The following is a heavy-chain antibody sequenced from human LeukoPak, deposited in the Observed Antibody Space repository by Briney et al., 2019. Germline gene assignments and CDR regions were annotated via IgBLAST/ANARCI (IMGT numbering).Heavy chain of an antibody. D-gene: IGHD3-22*01. J-gene: IGHJ3*01. CDR1: GGSISSRSHC. V-gene: IGHV4-39*01. CDR3: AVAGVRYYDSSGLHAFDF. CDR2: MFYSGST. Sequence: SETLSLTCTVSGGSISSRSHCWGWIRQPPGKGLEWIGTMFYSGSTYYNPSLKSRVAISVDTSENQFPLELNSVTATDTAVYYCAVAGVRYYDSSGLHAFDFWGRGTMVTVSS.